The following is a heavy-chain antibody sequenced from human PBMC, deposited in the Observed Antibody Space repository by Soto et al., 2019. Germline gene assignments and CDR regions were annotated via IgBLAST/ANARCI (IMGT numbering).Heavy chain of an antibody. CDR2: IYNSGNT. CDR1: GGSISSSSYY. V-gene: IGHV4-61*05. J-gene: IGHJ4*02. Sequence: SETLSLTCTVSGGSISSSSYYWGWIRQPPGKGLEWIGYIYNSGNTNYNPSLRSRVTISVDTSKNQFSLKLTSVTAADTAVYYCAATPCYWGQGTLVTVSS. CDR3: AATPCY. D-gene: IGHD1-26*01.